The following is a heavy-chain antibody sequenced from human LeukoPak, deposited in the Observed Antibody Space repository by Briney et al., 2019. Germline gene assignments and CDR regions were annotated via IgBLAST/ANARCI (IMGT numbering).Heavy chain of an antibody. Sequence: SETLSFTCTVSGGSISSSTFYWGWIRQPPGKGLEWIGSIYYSGSTYYNPSLKSRVTISVDTSKNQFSLKLSSVTAADTAVYYCARVPSWKGYMDVWGKVTTVTVSS. V-gene: IGHV4-39*07. CDR3: ARVPSWKGYMDV. J-gene: IGHJ6*03. D-gene: IGHD1-1*01. CDR1: GGSISSSTFY. CDR2: IYYSGST.